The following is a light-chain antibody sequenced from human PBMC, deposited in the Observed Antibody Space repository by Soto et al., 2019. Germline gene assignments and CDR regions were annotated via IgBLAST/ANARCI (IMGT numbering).Light chain of an antibody. V-gene: IGKV3-11*01. CDR1: QSVSSY. J-gene: IGKJ4*01. Sequence: EIVLTQSPATLSLSPGERATLSCRASQSVSSYLAWYQQKPGQAPRLLIYDASNRATGIPARFSGSGSGTDFTLIISSLEPEDSAVYYCQQYNNWPLFGGGTKVDI. CDR2: DAS. CDR3: QQYNNWPL.